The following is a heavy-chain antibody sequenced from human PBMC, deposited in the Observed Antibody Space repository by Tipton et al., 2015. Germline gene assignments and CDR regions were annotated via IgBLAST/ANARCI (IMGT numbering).Heavy chain of an antibody. CDR2: IYYSGST. J-gene: IGHJ6*02. D-gene: IGHD3-16*01. V-gene: IGHV4-59*08. Sequence: GLVKPSEILSLTCTVSGGSISGSHWYWIRQPPGKGLEWIGYIYYSGSTYYNPSLKSRVAISVDTSKNQFSLKLRSVTAADTAVYYCARGGAKITFGGPMGGMDVWGQGTTVTVSS. CDR1: GGSISGSH. CDR3: ARGGAKITFGGPMGGMDV.